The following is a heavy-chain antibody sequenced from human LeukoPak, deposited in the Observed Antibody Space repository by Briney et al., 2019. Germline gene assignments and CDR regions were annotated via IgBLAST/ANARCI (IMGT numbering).Heavy chain of an antibody. CDR1: GFTFSDYY. V-gene: IGHV3-11*04. Sequence: PGGSLRLSCAASGFTFSDYYMSWIRQAPGKGLEWVSYISSSGNTTYYADSVKGRFTISRDNAKNSLYLQMNSLRAEDTADYYCARDRSTVTTWVDYWGQGTLVTVSS. CDR3: ARDRSTVTTWVDY. J-gene: IGHJ4*02. D-gene: IGHD4-17*01. CDR2: ISSSGNTT.